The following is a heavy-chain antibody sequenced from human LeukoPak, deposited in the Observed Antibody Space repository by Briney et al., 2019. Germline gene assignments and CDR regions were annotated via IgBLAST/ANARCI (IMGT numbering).Heavy chain of an antibody. Sequence: GGSLRLSCAASGFTFSSYGMRWVRQAPGKGLEYVAFISFDGSKKYYADSVKGRFTVSRDNSQNVLYLLLNSLRLEDTAVYYCARDRLYCSGARCYRWFDPWGQGTLVFVSS. J-gene: IGHJ5*01. V-gene: IGHV3-30*19. CDR1: GFTFSSYG. CDR2: ISFDGSKK. CDR3: ARDRLYCSGARCYRWFDP. D-gene: IGHD2-15*01.